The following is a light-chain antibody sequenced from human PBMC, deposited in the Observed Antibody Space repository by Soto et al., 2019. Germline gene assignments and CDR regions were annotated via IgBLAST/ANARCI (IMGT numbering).Light chain of an antibody. CDR2: EGS. J-gene: IGLJ2*01. Sequence: QSALTQPASVSGSPGQSITISCTGTSSDVGSYKFVSWYQQHPVKAPKLMIYEGSKRPSGVSNRFSGSKSGNTASLTISGLQAENEAEYYCCAYAGSSTVVLGGGTKLTVL. CDR3: CAYAGSSTVV. V-gene: IGLV2-23*01. CDR1: SSDVGSYKF.